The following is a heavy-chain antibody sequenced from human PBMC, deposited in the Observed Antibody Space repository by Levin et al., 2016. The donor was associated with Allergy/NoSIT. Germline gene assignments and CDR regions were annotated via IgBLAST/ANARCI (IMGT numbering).Heavy chain of an antibody. CDR2: IYHSGST. Sequence: PGKGLEWIGYIYHSGSTYYNPSLKSRVTISVDRSKNQFSLKLSSVTAADTAVYYCARDNLRRDAFDIWGQGTMVTVSS. CDR3: ARDNLRRDAFDI. V-gene: IGHV4-30-2*01. J-gene: IGHJ3*02. D-gene: IGHD1-1*01.